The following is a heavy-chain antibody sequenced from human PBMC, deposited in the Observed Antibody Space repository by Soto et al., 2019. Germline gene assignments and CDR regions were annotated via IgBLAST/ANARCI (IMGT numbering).Heavy chain of an antibody. J-gene: IGHJ4*02. Sequence: GGSLRLSCAASGFTFSSYGMHWVRQAPGKGLEWVAVISYDGSNKYYADSVKGRFTISRDNSKNTLYLQMNSLRAEDTAVYYCAKDRSSSWAFDYWGQGTLVTVSS. CDR1: GFTFSSYG. CDR2: ISYDGSNK. CDR3: AKDRSSSWAFDY. D-gene: IGHD6-13*01. V-gene: IGHV3-30*18.